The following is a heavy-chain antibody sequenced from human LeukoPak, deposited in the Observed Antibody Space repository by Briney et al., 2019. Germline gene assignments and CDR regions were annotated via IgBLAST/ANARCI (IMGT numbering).Heavy chain of an antibody. CDR3: ARDVIAGRPGDYYYMDV. CDR2: ISAYNANT. CDR1: GYTFISYG. D-gene: IGHD6-6*01. J-gene: IGHJ6*03. Sequence: ASVKVSCKASGYTFISYGISWVRQAPGQGLEWMVWISAYNANTNYAQKLQGRVTMTTDTSTSTAYMELRSLRSDDTAVYYCARDVIAGRPGDYYYMDVWGKGTTVTVSS. V-gene: IGHV1-18*01.